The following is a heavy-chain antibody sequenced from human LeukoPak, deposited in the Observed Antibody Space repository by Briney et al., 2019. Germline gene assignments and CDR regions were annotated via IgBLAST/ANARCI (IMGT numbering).Heavy chain of an antibody. CDR3: ARSDNYYDSSGYLDY. CDR2: IYTSGST. J-gene: IGHJ4*02. D-gene: IGHD3-22*01. CDR1: GGSISSYY. Sequence: PSETLSLTCTVSGGSISSYYWSWIRQPAGKGLEWIGRIYTSGSTNYNPSLKSRVTISVDTSKNQFSLKLSSVTAADTAVYYCARSDNYYDSSGYLDYWGQGTLVTVSS. V-gene: IGHV4-4*07.